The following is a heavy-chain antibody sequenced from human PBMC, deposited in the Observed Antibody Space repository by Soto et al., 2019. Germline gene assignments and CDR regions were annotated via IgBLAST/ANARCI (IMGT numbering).Heavy chain of an antibody. D-gene: IGHD6-13*01. CDR1: GFTFSSYA. CDR2: ISGSGGST. V-gene: IGHV3-23*01. Sequence: GGSLRLSCAASGFTFSSYAMSWVRQAPGKGLEWVSAISGSGGSTYYADSVKGRFTISRDNSKNTLYLQMNSLRAEDTAVYYCAKGWIRWYEVWYFDYWGQGTLVTVSS. CDR3: AKGWIRWYEVWYFDY. J-gene: IGHJ4*02.